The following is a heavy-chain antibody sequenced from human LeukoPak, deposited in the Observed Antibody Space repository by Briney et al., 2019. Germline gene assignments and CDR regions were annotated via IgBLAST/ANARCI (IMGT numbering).Heavy chain of an antibody. CDR2: IYYSGST. CDR1: GYSISSGYY. V-gene: IGHV4-38-2*02. CDR3: AREGLDYYDSSGYSINGHAFDI. J-gene: IGHJ3*02. D-gene: IGHD3-22*01. Sequence: PSETLSLTCSVSGYSISSGYYWDWIRQPPGKGLEWIGYIYYSGSTYYNPSLKSRVTISVDTSKNQFSLKLSSVTAADTAVYYCAREGLDYYDSSGYSINGHAFDIWGQGTMVTVSS.